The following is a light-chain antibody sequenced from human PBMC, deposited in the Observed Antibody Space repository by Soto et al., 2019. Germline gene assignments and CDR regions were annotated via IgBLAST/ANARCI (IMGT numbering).Light chain of an antibody. CDR2: DAS. CDR3: QQYGSTPLT. J-gene: IGKJ4*01. V-gene: IGKV3-20*01. CDR1: QSVGNNN. Sequence: EIVLTQSPGTLSLSPGERATLSCRASQSVGNNNLAWYQQKPGQAPRFLIYDASSRATGIPDRFSGSGSGTDFTLTISRLEPEDFEVYYCQQYGSTPLTFGGGTKVEIK.